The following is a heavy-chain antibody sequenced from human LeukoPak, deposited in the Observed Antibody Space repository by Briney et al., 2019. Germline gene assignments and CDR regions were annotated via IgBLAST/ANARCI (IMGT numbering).Heavy chain of an antibody. Sequence: PSETLSLTCTVSGGSTSSYYWSWIRQPPGKGLEWIGYIYYSGSTNYNPSLKSRVTISVDTSKNQFSLKLSSVTAADTAVYYCARQRPGIAVAGPFDYWGQGTLVTVSS. D-gene: IGHD6-19*01. CDR1: GGSTSSYY. V-gene: IGHV4-59*08. CDR2: IYYSGST. J-gene: IGHJ4*02. CDR3: ARQRPGIAVAGPFDY.